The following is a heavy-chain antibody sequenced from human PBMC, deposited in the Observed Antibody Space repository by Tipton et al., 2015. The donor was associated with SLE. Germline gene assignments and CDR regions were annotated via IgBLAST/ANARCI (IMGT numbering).Heavy chain of an antibody. Sequence: TLSLTCTVSGGSISSSSYYWGWIRQPPGKGLEWIGEINHSGSTNYNPSLKSRVTISVDTSKNQFSLKLSSVTAADTAVYYCAREADYGDPEYWGQGTLVTVSS. CDR3: AREADYGDPEY. J-gene: IGHJ4*02. D-gene: IGHD4-17*01. V-gene: IGHV4-39*07. CDR2: INHSGST. CDR1: GGSISSSSYY.